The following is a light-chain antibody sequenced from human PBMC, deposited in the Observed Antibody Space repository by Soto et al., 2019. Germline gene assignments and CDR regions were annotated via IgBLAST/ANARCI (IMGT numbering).Light chain of an antibody. Sequence: QSVLTQPSSVSGSPGQSITISCTGTISDVGGYKYVSWYQLHPGKAPKLMIYEVSNRPSGISNRFSASKSGNTASLTISGLQAEDEADYYCFSYTSSTAYVYGTGTKVTVL. CDR3: FSYTSSTAYV. J-gene: IGLJ1*01. CDR2: EVS. CDR1: ISDVGGYKY. V-gene: IGLV2-14*01.